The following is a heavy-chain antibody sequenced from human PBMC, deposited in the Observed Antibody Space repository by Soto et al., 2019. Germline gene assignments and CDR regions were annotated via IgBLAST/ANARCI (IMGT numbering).Heavy chain of an antibody. V-gene: IGHV3-30-3*01. J-gene: IGHJ4*02. D-gene: IGHD6-25*01. CDR1: GFTFSNYG. CDR2: ISDYGIND. CDR3: ARGSGEHYNSGTLLD. Sequence: GGSLTLSCAASGFTFSNYGMHWVRQAPGRRLEWVAFISDYGINDYYGDSVKGRFTTSRDNSKNTLSLQMNSLRPEDTAVYYCARGSGEHYNSGTLLDWGQGTRVTVS.